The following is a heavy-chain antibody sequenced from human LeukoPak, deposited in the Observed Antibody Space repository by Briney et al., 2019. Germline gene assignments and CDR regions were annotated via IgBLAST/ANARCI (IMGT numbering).Heavy chain of an antibody. CDR2: IYYSGST. Sequence: PSETLSLTCAVYGGSFSSYYWSWIRQPPGKGLEWIGYIYYSGSTNYNPSLKSRVTISVDTSKSQFSLKLSSVTAADTAVYYCARGGTEMATKNDYWGQGTLVTVSS. D-gene: IGHD5-24*01. CDR1: GGSFSSYY. J-gene: IGHJ4*02. CDR3: ARGGTEMATKNDY. V-gene: IGHV4-59*12.